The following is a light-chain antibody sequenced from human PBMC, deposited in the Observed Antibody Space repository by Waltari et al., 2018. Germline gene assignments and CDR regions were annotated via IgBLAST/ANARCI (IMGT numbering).Light chain of an antibody. CDR2: EDK. J-gene: IGLJ2*01. Sequence: YVLTQPPSVSVTPGRTARIPCGGNNIGRNTVHWYQQKPGQAPVLVVYEDKERPSGIPERFSASNSGNTATLTISVVAAGDEADYYCQVWDRTGDHVIFGGGTKLTVL. V-gene: IGLV3-21*03. CDR3: QVWDRTGDHVI. CDR1: NIGRNT.